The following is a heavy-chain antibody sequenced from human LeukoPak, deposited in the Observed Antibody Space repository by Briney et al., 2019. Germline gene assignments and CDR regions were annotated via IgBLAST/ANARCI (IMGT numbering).Heavy chain of an antibody. V-gene: IGHV3-23*01. J-gene: IGHJ4*02. D-gene: IGHD3-9*01. CDR3: ARDPGNILTGYSSYYFDY. CDR2: ISDSGGST. Sequence: GGSLRLSCAAFGFTFRSYAMTWVRQAPGKGLEWVSCISDSGGSTYYADSVKGRFTISRDNAKNSLYLQMNSLRDEDTAVYYCARDPGNILTGYSSYYFDYWGQGTLVTVSS. CDR1: GFTFRSYA.